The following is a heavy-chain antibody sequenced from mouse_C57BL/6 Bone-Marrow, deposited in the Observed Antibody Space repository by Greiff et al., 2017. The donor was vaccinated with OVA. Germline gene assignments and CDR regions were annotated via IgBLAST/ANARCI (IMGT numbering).Heavy chain of an antibody. V-gene: IGHV5-16*01. CDR3: ARDRGYGSPYAMDY. J-gene: IGHJ4*01. CDR2: INYDGSST. D-gene: IGHD1-1*01. CDR1: GFTFSDYY. Sequence: DVKLVESEGGLVQPGSSMKLSCTASGFTFSDYYMAWVRQVPEKGLEWVANINYDGSSTYYLDSLKSRFIISRDNAKNILYLQMSSLKSEDTATYYCARDRGYGSPYAMDYWGQGTSVTVSS.